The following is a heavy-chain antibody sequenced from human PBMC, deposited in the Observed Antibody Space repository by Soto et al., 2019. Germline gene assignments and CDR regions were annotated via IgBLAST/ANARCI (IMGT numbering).Heavy chain of an antibody. CDR1: GGTFSSYA. CDR2: IIPIFGTA. Sequence: SVKVSCKASGGTFSSYAISWLRQSPGQGLEWMGGIIPIFGTANYAQKFQGRVTITADESTSTAYMELSSLRSEDTAVYYCAREGLTGTQPLRTPLDYWGQGTLVTAPQ. J-gene: IGHJ4*02. V-gene: IGHV1-69*13. CDR3: AREGLTGTQPLRTPLDY. D-gene: IGHD1-7*01.